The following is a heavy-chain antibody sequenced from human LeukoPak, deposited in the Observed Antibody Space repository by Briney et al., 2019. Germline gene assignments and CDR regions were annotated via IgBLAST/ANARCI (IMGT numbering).Heavy chain of an antibody. Sequence: GGPLTLPCTVSGYTFSSYAMHWVRQAPGKGLEGVAVTSYDESNKYYADSVKGRFTVSRDNYKDTLYLQMNNLRPDDTAVYFCARDFQTIYYDGSAFYSPFDDWGQGTLVIVSS. CDR1: GYTFSSYA. V-gene: IGHV3-30*14. CDR2: TSYDESNK. J-gene: IGHJ4*02. D-gene: IGHD3-22*01. CDR3: ARDFQTIYYDGSAFYSPFDD.